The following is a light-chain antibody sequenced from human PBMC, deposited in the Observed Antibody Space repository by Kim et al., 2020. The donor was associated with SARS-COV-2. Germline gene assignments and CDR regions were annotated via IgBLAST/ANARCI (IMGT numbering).Light chain of an antibody. V-gene: IGKV3-15*01. J-gene: IGKJ1*01. CDR2: GAS. CDR3: QQYNNWPRS. Sequence: EIVMTQSPATLSVSPGERATLFCRASQSVSSNLAWYQQKPGQPPRLLIYGASTRATGIPARFSGSGSGTEFTLTISSQQSEDFAIYYCQQYNNWPRSFGQGTKVDIK. CDR1: QSVSSN.